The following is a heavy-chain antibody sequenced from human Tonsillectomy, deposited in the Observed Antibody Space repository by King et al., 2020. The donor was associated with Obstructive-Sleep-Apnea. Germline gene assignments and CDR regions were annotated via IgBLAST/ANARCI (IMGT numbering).Heavy chain of an antibody. CDR3: ARAVLTMIRGVIAY. CDR1: GFTFSAYA. Sequence: HVQLVESGGGVVQPGRSLRLSCAASGFTFSAYAIHWVRQAAGKGLEWVAGIKYDGNDKFYADSVKGRFTISRDNSKNTMYLQMYGLRPEDTAVYYCARAVLTMIRGVIAYWGQGTLVTVSS. J-gene: IGHJ4*02. CDR2: IKYDGNDK. V-gene: IGHV3-30*01. D-gene: IGHD3-10*01.